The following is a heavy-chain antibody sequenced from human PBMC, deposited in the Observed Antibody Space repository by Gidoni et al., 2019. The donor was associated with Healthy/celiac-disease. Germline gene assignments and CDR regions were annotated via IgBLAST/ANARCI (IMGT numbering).Heavy chain of an antibody. CDR1: GFPFSSYG. D-gene: IGHD3-3*01. Sequence: QVQLVESGGGVVQPGRSLRLSCAASGFPFSSYGMHWVRQAPGKGLEWVAVIWYDGSNKYYADSVKGRFTISRDNSKNTLYLQMNSLRAEDTAVYYCARDWTPHYYYGMDVWGQGTTVTVSS. V-gene: IGHV3-33*01. CDR2: IWYDGSNK. J-gene: IGHJ6*02. CDR3: ARDWTPHYYYGMDV.